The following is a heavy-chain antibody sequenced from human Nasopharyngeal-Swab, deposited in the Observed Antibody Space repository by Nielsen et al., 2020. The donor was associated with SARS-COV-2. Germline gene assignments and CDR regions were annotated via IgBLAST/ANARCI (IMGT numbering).Heavy chain of an antibody. Sequence: SETLSLTSAVYGGSFSGYYWSWIRQPPGKGLEWIGEINHSGSTNYNPSLKSRVTISVDTSKNQFSLKLSSVTAADTAVYYCARGKEWGAGYSYGYDYWGQGTLVTISS. J-gene: IGHJ4*02. CDR2: INHSGST. V-gene: IGHV4-34*01. CDR1: GGSFSGYY. D-gene: IGHD5-18*01. CDR3: ARGKEWGAGYSYGYDY.